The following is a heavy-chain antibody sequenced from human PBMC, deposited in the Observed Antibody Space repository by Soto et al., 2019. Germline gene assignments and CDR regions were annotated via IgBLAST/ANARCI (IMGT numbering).Heavy chain of an antibody. CDR1: GFTFSSYA. Sequence: QVQLVESGGGVVQPGRSLRLSCAASGFTFSSYAMHWVRQAPGKGLEWVAVISYDGSNKYYADSVKGRFTISRDNSKNTLYLQMNSLRAEDTAVYYCARGRYSSGWRYFDYWGQGTLVTVSS. D-gene: IGHD6-19*01. V-gene: IGHV3-30-3*01. CDR2: ISYDGSNK. J-gene: IGHJ4*02. CDR3: ARGRYSSGWRYFDY.